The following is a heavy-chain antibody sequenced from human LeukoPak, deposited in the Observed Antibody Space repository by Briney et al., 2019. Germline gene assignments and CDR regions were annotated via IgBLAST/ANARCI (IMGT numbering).Heavy chain of an antibody. Sequence: ASVEVSCRASGGTFSSYAISWVRQAPGQGLEWMGWINPNSGGTNYAQKFQGWVTMTRDTSISTAYMELSRLRSDDTAVYYCARGAVAGTFYYYYGMDVWGQGTTVTVSS. J-gene: IGHJ6*02. CDR1: GGTFSSYA. D-gene: IGHD6-19*01. V-gene: IGHV1-2*04. CDR2: INPNSGGT. CDR3: ARGAVAGTFYYYYGMDV.